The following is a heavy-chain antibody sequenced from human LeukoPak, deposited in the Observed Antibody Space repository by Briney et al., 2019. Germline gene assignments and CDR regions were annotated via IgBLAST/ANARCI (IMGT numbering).Heavy chain of an antibody. CDR2: TRNKANRYTT. J-gene: IGHJ4*02. D-gene: IGHD1-26*01. CDR3: ARDKVGAYFDY. Sequence: GGSLRLSCAASGFTFSDHYMDWVRQAPGKGLEWVGRTRNKANRYTTDYAASVEGRFTISRDDSKNSLYLQMNSLKTEDTAVYYCARDKVGAYFDYWGQGTLVTVSS. V-gene: IGHV3-72*01. CDR1: GFTFSDHY.